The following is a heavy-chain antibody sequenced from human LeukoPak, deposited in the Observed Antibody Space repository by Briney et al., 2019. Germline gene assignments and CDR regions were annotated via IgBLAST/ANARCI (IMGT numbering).Heavy chain of an antibody. CDR1: GYTFTSYA. D-gene: IGHD6-6*01. CDR3: ARTGIAARSHFDY. J-gene: IGHJ4*02. V-gene: IGHV1-3*01. Sequence: GASVKVSCKASGYTFTSYAMRWVRQAPGQRLEWMGWINAGNGNTKYSQKFQGRVTITRDTSASTAYMELSSLRSEDTAVYYCARTGIAARSHFDYWGQGTLVTVSS. CDR2: INAGNGNT.